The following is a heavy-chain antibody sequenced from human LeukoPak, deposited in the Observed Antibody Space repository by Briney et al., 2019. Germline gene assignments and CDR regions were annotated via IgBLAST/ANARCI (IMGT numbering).Heavy chain of an antibody. J-gene: IGHJ4*02. CDR2: ISAYNGNT. CDR3: ARGAAAGTSPGDY. D-gene: IGHD6-13*01. CDR1: GYTFTGYY. V-gene: IGHV1-18*04. Sequence: RASVKVSCKASGYTFTGYYMHWVRQAPGQGLEWMGWISAYNGNTNYAQKLQGRVTMTTDTSTSTAYMELRSLRSDDTAVYYCARGAAAGTSPGDYWGQGTLVTVSS.